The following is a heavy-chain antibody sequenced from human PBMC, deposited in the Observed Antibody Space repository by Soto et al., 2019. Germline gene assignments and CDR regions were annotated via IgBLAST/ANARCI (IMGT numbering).Heavy chain of an antibody. J-gene: IGHJ6*02. V-gene: IGHV4-4*07. D-gene: IGHD5-18*01. CDR1: GGSISSYY. CDR2: IYTSGST. Sequence: SETLSLTCTVSGGSISSYYWSWIRQPAGKGLEWIGRIYTSGSTNYNPSLKSRVTMSVDTSKNQFSLKLSSVTAADTAVYYCALGYGYGDYYYGMDVWGQGTTVTVSS. CDR3: ALGYGYGDYYYGMDV.